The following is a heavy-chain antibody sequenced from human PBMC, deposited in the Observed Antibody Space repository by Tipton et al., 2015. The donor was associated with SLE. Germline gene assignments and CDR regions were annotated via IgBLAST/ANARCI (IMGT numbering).Heavy chain of an antibody. CDR2: ISYDGSNK. CDR1: GFTFSSYG. D-gene: IGHD1-26*01. CDR3: VKGGDSGSSSFDY. J-gene: IGHJ4*02. Sequence: SLRLSCAASGFTFSSYGMHWVRQAPGKGLEWVAVISYDGSNKYYADSVKGRFTISRDNSKNTLYLQMSSLRAEDTAVYYCVKGGDSGSSSFDYWGQGTLVTVSS. V-gene: IGHV3-30*18.